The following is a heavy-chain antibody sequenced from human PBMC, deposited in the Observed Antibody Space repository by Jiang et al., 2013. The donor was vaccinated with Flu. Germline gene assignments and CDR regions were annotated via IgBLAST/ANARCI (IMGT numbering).Heavy chain of an antibody. CDR1: GFSLSTSGMC. J-gene: IGHJ5*02. CDR2: IDWDGDE. D-gene: IGHD1-26*01. Sequence: KPTQTLTLTCTFSGFSLSTSGMCVSWIRQPPGKALEWLARIDWDGDEYYSASLKTRLTVSKDTSKNQVVLRMTNVDPMDTATYYCARLRRGGYYEKWFDPWGQGTLVTVSS. CDR3: ARLRRGGYYEKWFDP. V-gene: IGHV2-70*11.